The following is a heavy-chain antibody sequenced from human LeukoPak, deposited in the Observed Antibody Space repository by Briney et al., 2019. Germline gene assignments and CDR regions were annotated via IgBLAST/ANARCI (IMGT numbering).Heavy chain of an antibody. CDR1: GYTFTAFY. J-gene: IGHJ4*02. D-gene: IGHD6-6*01. Sequence: GASVKVSCKASGYTFTAFYMHWVRQAPGQGLEWMGWINPNSGGTNYAQKFQGRVTMTRDTSISTAYMELSRLRSDDTAVYYCARYSSSSHYFDYWGQGTLVTVSS. CDR3: ARYSSSSHYFDY. CDR2: INPNSGGT. V-gene: IGHV1-2*02.